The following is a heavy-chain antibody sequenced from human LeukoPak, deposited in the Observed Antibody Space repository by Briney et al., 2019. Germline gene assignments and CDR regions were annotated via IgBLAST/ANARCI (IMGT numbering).Heavy chain of an antibody. Sequence: ASVKVSCKASGYTFTSYGISWVRQAPGQGLEWMGIINPSGGSTSYAQKFQGRVTMTRDTSTSTVYMELSSLRSEDTAVYYCARDRHYDFWSGYYPYYYYYGMNVWGQGTTVTVSS. J-gene: IGHJ6*02. CDR3: ARDRHYDFWSGYYPYYYYYGMNV. D-gene: IGHD3-3*01. CDR1: GYTFTSYG. V-gene: IGHV1-46*01. CDR2: INPSGGST.